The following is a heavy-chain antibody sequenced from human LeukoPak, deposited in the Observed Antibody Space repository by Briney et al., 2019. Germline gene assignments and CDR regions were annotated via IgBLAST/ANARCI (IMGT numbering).Heavy chain of an antibody. CDR2: IYYSGST. Sequence: SETLSLTCTVSGGSISSYYWSWIRQPPGKGLERIGYIYYSGSTNYNPSLKSRVTISVDTSKNQFSLKLTSVTAADTAVYYCARDDGLWFGEGTGFDLWGRGTLVTVSS. D-gene: IGHD3-10*01. CDR1: GGSISSYY. CDR3: ARDDGLWFGEGTGFDL. V-gene: IGHV4-59*01. J-gene: IGHJ2*01.